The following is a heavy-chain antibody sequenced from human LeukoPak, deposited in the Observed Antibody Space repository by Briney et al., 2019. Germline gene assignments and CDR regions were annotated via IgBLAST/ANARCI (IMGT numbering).Heavy chain of an antibody. D-gene: IGHD3-16*01. Sequence: QPGKSLRLSCPASGSSPNNYAMHWVRQAPGKGLEWVAVIWHDGLNKFYADFLKGRFTISRDFSKDTVYLQMSGLTVEDTAVYYCAKAGQRSYAEAFDSWGQGTLVTVSS. J-gene: IGHJ4*02. V-gene: IGHV3-33*06. CDR2: IWHDGLNK. CDR1: GSSPNNYA. CDR3: AKAGQRSYAEAFDS.